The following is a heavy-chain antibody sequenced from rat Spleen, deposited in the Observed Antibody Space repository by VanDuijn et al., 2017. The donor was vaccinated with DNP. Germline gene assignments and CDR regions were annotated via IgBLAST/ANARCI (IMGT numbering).Heavy chain of an antibody. J-gene: IGHJ2*01. D-gene: IGHD4-3*01. Sequence: EVQLVESGGGVVQPGRSLKLSCAASGFTFSDYNLAWVRQAPKKGLEWVATIADDGSNTYYRDSVKGRFTISRDNAKSTLYLQMHSLRSEDMATYYCVRWNSGHFDYWGQGVMVTVSS. CDR3: VRWNSGHFDY. V-gene: IGHV5-7*01. CDR1: GFTFSDYN. CDR2: IADDGSNT.